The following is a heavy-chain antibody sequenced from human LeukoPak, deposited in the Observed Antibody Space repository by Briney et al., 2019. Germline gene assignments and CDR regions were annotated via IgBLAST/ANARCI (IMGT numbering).Heavy chain of an antibody. D-gene: IGHD1-1*01. Sequence: SETLSLTCTVSGGSISSSSYYWGWIRQPPGKGLEWIGSIYYSGSTYYNPSLRSRVTISVDTSKNQFSLKLSSVTAADTAVYYCAREGTAGTNLNWFDPWGQGTLVTVSS. CDR1: GGSISSSSYY. CDR2: IYYSGST. J-gene: IGHJ5*02. V-gene: IGHV4-39*07. CDR3: AREGTAGTNLNWFDP.